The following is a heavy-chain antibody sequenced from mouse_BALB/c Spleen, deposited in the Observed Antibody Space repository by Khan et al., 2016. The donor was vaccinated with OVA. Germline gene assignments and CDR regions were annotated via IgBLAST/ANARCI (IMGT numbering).Heavy chain of an antibody. Sequence: EVELVQSGGGLVQPGGSRKLSCAASGFTFNSYGMHWIRQAPEMGLEWVAYISGDSNTIHYADTVKGRSTITRDKPKNTPFLEIASLMSEDTAMYYCATSYCCGYYFGYWGPGTTLTVS. CDR1: GFTFNSYG. D-gene: IGHD1-1*01. V-gene: IGHV5-17*02. CDR2: ISGDSNTI. CDR3: ATSYCCGYYFGY. J-gene: IGHJ2*01.